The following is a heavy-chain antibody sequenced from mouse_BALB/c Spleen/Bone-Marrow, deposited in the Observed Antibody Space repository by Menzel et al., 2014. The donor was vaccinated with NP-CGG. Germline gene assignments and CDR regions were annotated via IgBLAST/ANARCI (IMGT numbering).Heavy chain of an antibody. CDR2: INPYNGDT. J-gene: IGHJ3*01. V-gene: IGHV1-20*02. CDR1: GYSFTGYF. D-gene: IGHD2-4*01. CDR3: ARSGDYDGFAC. Sequence: CKASGYSFTGYFMNWVMQSHGKSLEWIGRINPYNGDTFYNQKFKGKATLTVDKSSSTAHMELRSLASEDSAVYYCARSGDYDGFACWGQGTLVTVSA.